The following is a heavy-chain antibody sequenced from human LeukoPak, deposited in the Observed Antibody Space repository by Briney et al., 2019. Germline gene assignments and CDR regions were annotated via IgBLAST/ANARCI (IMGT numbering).Heavy chain of an antibody. CDR2: ISPDGRAT. D-gene: IGHD1-14*01. Sequence: PGGSLRLSCAASGFIFSYYSMHLVRQAPGKGLEYVSVISPDGRATYYTNSVKGRFTISRDNSKNTVYLQMDSQRDDDTAVYYCAREQPAGSTDYWGQGTLVTVSS. CDR1: GFIFSYYS. J-gene: IGHJ4*02. V-gene: IGHV3-64*01. CDR3: AREQPAGSTDY.